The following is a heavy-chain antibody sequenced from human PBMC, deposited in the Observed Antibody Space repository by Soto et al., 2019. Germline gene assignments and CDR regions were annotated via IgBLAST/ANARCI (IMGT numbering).Heavy chain of an antibody. V-gene: IGHV3-33*01. J-gene: IGHJ4*02. CDR3: AREIAVAGPFDY. CDR1: GFTFSSYG. Sequence: QVQLVESGGGVVQPGRSLRLSCAASGFTFSSYGMHWVRQAPGKGLEWVAVIWYDGSNKYYADSVKGRFTISRDNSKNTLYLQMNSLRAEDTAVYYCAREIAVAGPFDYWGQGALVTVSS. D-gene: IGHD6-19*01. CDR2: IWYDGSNK.